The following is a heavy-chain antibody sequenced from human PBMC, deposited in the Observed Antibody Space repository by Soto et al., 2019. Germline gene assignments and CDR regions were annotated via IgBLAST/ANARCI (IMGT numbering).Heavy chain of an antibody. D-gene: IGHD6-19*01. Sequence: QVQLQQWGAGLLKPSGTLSLTCAVYGGSFSGYYWSWIRQPPGKGLEWIGEINHSGVTNYKPSLKRRVTTSVDTSKNQFSLQLKSVTAAHTAIYYCARFSGSYYYGMDVWGQGSTVTVSS. CDR3: ARFSGSYYYGMDV. V-gene: IGHV4-34*01. CDR2: INHSGVT. CDR1: GGSFSGYY. J-gene: IGHJ6*02.